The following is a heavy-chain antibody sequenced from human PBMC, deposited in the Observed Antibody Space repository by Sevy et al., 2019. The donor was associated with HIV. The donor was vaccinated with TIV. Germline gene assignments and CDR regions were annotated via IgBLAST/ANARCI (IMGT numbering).Heavy chain of an antibody. CDR1: GFTFSSYA. D-gene: IGHD3-22*01. J-gene: IGHJ3*02. Sequence: GGSLRLSCAASGFTFSSYAMHWVRQAPGKGLEWVAVISYDGSNKYYADSVKGRFTISRDKSKNTLYLQMNSLRAEDTAVYYCAREYDSSGYYSKDAFDIWGQGTMVTVSS. V-gene: IGHV3-30-3*01. CDR2: ISYDGSNK. CDR3: AREYDSSGYYSKDAFDI.